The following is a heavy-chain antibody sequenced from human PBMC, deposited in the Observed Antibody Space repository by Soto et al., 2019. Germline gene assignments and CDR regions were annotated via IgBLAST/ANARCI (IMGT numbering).Heavy chain of an antibody. Sequence: QVQLVESGGGVVQPGRSLRLSCAASGFTFSSYGMHWVRQAPGKGLEWVAVISYDGSNKYYADSVKGRFTISRDNSKNTLYLQMNSLRAEDTAVYYCAKDNPEYCSSTSCNEGDAFDIWGQGTMVTVSS. CDR1: GFTFSSYG. D-gene: IGHD2-2*01. CDR3: AKDNPEYCSSTSCNEGDAFDI. J-gene: IGHJ3*02. V-gene: IGHV3-30*18. CDR2: ISYDGSNK.